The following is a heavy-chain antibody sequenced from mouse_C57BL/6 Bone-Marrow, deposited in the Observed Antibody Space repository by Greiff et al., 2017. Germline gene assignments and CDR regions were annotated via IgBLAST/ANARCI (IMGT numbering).Heavy chain of an antibody. J-gene: IGHJ3*01. Sequence: EVKLMESGGGLVKPGGSLKLSCAASGFTFSDYGMHWVRQAPEKGLEWVAYISSGSSTIYYADTVKGRFTISRDNAKNTLFLQMTSLRSEDTAMYYCARRYYDYDGWFAYWGQGTLVTVSA. D-gene: IGHD2-4*01. CDR2: ISSGSSTI. V-gene: IGHV5-17*01. CDR3: ARRYYDYDGWFAY. CDR1: GFTFSDYG.